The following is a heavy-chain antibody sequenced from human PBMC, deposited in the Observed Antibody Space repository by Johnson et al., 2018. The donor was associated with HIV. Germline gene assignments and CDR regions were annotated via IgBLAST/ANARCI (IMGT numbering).Heavy chain of an antibody. CDR2: IKCKTDGGRT. V-gene: IGHV3-15*01. CDR1: GFTFSNAW. CDR3: TTLGWYDAFDI. J-gene: IGHJ3*02. Sequence: VQLLESGGGLVKPGGSLRLSCAASGFTFSNAWMSWVRQAPGKGLEWVGRIKCKTDGGRTDYAAPVKGRFTISRDDSKNTLYLQMNSLKTEDTAVYYCTTLGWYDAFDIWGQGTMVTVSS. D-gene: IGHD6-19*01.